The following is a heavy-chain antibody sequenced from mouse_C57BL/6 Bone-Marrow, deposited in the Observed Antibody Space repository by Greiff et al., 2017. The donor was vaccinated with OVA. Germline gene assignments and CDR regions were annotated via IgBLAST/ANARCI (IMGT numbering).Heavy chain of an antibody. Sequence: QVQLQQPGAELVRPGTSVKLSCKASGYTFTSYWMHWVKQRTGQGLEWIGVIDPSDSYTNYNQKFKGKATLTGDKSSSTAYMQLRSLTSGDSAVYDVVRPLKYYSNFRFWYFDFWGTGTTVTVSS. D-gene: IGHD2-5*01. CDR1: GYTFTSYW. J-gene: IGHJ1*03. CDR3: VRPLKYYSNFRFWYFDF. V-gene: IGHV1-59*01. CDR2: IDPSDSYT.